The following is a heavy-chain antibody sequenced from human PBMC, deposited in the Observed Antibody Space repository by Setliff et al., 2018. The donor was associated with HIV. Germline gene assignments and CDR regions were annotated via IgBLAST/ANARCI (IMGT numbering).Heavy chain of an antibody. CDR2: IIGSGGST. CDR3: AKDPRGSMVRGLINYFDP. V-gene: IGHV3-23*01. CDR1: GFTFSSYA. D-gene: IGHD3-10*01. J-gene: IGHJ5*02. Sequence: GVSLRLSCAASGFTFSSYAMTWVRQAPGKGLEWVSAIIGSGGSTYYADSEKGRFIISRDNSKNTLYLQMNSLRAQDAAIYYCAKDPRGSMVRGLINYFDPWCQGTLVTVSS.